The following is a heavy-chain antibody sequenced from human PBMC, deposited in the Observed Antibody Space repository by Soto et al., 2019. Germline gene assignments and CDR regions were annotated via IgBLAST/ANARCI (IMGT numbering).Heavy chain of an antibody. CDR2: IYSGGST. Sequence: EVQLVETGGGLIQPGGSLRLSCAASGFTVSSNYMSWVRQATGKGLEWVSVIYSGGSTYYADSVKGRFTISRDNSKDTLYLKMNSLRAEDTAVYYCARVDFWSGYPFAYWGQGTLVTVSS. CDR1: GFTVSSNY. V-gene: IGHV3-53*02. J-gene: IGHJ4*02. CDR3: ARVDFWSGYPFAY. D-gene: IGHD3-3*01.